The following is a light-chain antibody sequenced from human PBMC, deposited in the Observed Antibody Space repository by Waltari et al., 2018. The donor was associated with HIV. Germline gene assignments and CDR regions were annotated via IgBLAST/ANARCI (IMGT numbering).Light chain of an antibody. Sequence: QSVLTQPPSTSATPGQRVTILCSGASSTIGSHFVSWYQHLPGATPQLLIYESARRPSGVPDRFSRSESGTSASPAISGLRSEDEAGYDCAAWDNDLSAWVFGGGTRVTVL. V-gene: IGLV1-47*01. CDR2: ESA. CDR1: SSTIGSHF. CDR3: AAWDNDLSAWV. J-gene: IGLJ3*02.